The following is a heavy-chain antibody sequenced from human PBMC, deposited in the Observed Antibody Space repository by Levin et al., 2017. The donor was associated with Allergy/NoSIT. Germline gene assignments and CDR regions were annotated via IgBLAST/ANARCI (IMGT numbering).Heavy chain of an antibody. V-gene: IGHV4-30-4*01. Sequence: SETLSLTCTVSGGSISSGDYYWSWIRQPPGKGLEWIGYIYYSGSTYYNPSLKSRVTISVDTSKNQFSLKLSSVTAADTAVYYCARLPSRQYDILTGYYNVGYFDYWGQGTLVTVSS. J-gene: IGHJ4*02. CDR2: IYYSGST. CDR3: ARLPSRQYDILTGYYNVGYFDY. D-gene: IGHD3-9*01. CDR1: GGSISSGDYY.